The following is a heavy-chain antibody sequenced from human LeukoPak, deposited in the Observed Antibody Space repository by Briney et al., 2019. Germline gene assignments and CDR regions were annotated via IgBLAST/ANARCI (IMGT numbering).Heavy chain of an antibody. CDR2: ISAYNGNT. CDR1: GYTFTSYG. D-gene: IGHD6-13*01. Sequence: ASVKVSCKASGYTFTSYGISWVRQAPGQGLEWMGWISAYNGNTNYAQKLQGRVTITRDTSASTAYMELSSLRSEDTAVYYCARAPSSSWFFQHWGQGTLVTVSS. V-gene: IGHV1-18*01. J-gene: IGHJ1*01. CDR3: ARAPSSSWFFQH.